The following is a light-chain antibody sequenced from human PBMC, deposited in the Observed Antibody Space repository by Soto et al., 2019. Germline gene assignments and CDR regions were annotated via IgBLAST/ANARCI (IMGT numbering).Light chain of an antibody. J-gene: IGLJ1*01. V-gene: IGLV2-14*01. Sequence: QSVLTQPASVSVSPGQSITISCTGTSSDVGGYNYVSWYQQHPGKAPKLMIYEVSNRPSGVSDRFSGSKSGNTASLTISGLQAEDEAHYYCGSYTSSRIYVFGAGTKVTVL. CDR1: SSDVGGYNY. CDR2: EVS. CDR3: GSYTSSRIYV.